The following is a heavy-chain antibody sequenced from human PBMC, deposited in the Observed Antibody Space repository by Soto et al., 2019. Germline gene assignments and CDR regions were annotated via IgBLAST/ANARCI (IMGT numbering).Heavy chain of an antibody. CDR1: GFTVSSNY. CDR3: ARQPPATTHAQDV. J-gene: IGHJ6*02. CDR2: IYSGGST. Sequence: WGCMRRSCAASGFTVSSNYQSGIRQAPGKGMEWVSVIYSGGSTYYADSVRGRFTISRDNSKNTLYLQMKSLRAEDTAAYYCARQPPATTHAQDVSGEGTTVAFSS. D-gene: IGHD1-1*01. V-gene: IGHV3-53*01.